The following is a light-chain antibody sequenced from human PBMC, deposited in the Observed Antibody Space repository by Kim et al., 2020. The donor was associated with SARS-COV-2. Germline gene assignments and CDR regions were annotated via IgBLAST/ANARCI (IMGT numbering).Light chain of an antibody. CDR1: SGSIASNY. CDR2: EDD. V-gene: IGLV6-57*02. CDR3: QSYHRSSVI. J-gene: IGLJ2*01. Sequence: NFMLTQPHSMSESPGKTVTISCTGTSGSIASNYVQWYQQRPGSAPTTVIYEDDQRPSGVPDRFSGSIDTSSNSASLTISGLKTEDEADYYCQSYHRSSVIFGGGTQLTVL.